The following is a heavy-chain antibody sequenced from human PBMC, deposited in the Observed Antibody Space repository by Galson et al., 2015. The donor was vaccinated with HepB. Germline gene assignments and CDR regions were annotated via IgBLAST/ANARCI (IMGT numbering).Heavy chain of an antibody. V-gene: IGHV1-24*01. CDR1: GYTLTELS. CDR3: ATEVANYYDSSGYYFFVSRYFDY. D-gene: IGHD3-22*01. J-gene: IGHJ4*02. CDR2: FDPEDGET. Sequence: SCKVSGYTLTELSMHWVRQAPGKGLEWMGGFDPEDGETIYAQKFQGRVTMTEDTSTDTAYMELSSLRSEDTAVYYCATEVANYYDSSGYYFFVSRYFDYWGQGTLVTVSS.